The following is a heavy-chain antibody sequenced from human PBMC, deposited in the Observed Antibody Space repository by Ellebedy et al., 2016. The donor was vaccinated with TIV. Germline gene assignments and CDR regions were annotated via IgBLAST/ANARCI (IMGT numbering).Heavy chain of an antibody. CDR1: GFTFSSYA. Sequence: PGGSLRLSCAASGFTFSSYAMSWVRQVPGEGLVWVSRIGSDGIGTSYADSVKGRFTISRDNAKNTLFLQMNSLRAEDTALYYCARVYCSGATCPAAFDIWGQGTMVTVSS. CDR3: ARVYCSGATCPAAFDI. D-gene: IGHD2-15*01. CDR2: IGSDGIGT. V-gene: IGHV3-74*01. J-gene: IGHJ3*02.